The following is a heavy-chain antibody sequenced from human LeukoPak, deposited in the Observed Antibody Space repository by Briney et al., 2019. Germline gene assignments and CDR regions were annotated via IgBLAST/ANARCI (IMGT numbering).Heavy chain of an antibody. D-gene: IGHD2-8*01. Sequence: GGSLRLSCAASGFTFRSYGMHWVRQAPGKGLEWVANIKQDGSEKSYVDSVKSRFTISRDNAKNSLYLQMNSLRAEDTAVYYCARGSNWALDYWGQGTLVTVSS. CDR3: ARGSNWALDY. CDR1: GFTFRSYG. J-gene: IGHJ4*02. V-gene: IGHV3-7*05. CDR2: IKQDGSEK.